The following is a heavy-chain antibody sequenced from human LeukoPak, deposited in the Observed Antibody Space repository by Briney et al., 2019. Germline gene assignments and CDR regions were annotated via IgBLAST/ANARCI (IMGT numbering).Heavy chain of an antibody. D-gene: IGHD3-22*01. CDR1: GYTFTSYA. J-gene: IGHJ5*02. V-gene: IGHV1-3*01. CDR2: INAGNGNT. CDR3: ARGGYCYDSSGYLDT. Sequence: GASVKVSCKASGYTFTSYAMHWVRQAPGQRLEWMGWINAGNGNTKYSQKFQGRVTITRDTSASTAYMELSSLRSEDTAVYYCARGGYCYDSSGYLDTWGQGTLVTVSS.